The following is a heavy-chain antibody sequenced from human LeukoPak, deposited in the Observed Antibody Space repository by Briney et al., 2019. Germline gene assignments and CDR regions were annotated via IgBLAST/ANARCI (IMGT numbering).Heavy chain of an antibody. CDR2: IYYSGST. CDR3: ARTTEGGYTYDYFYYYYMDV. V-gene: IGHV4-59*01. D-gene: IGHD5-18*01. J-gene: IGHJ6*03. Sequence: SETLSLTCTVSGYSISSGYYWSWIRQPPGKGLEWIGYIYYSGSTNYNPSLKSRVTISVDTSKNQFSLKLSSVTAADTAVYYCARTTEGGYTYDYFYYYYMDVWGKGTTVTISS. CDR1: GYSISSGYY.